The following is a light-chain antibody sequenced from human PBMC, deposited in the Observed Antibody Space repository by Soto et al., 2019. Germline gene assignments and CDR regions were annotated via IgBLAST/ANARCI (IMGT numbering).Light chain of an antibody. Sequence: QSVLTQPASVSGSPGQSITISCTGTTSDVGGYDYVSWYQQYAGKAPKVIIYQVRNRPSGVSNRFSGFKSGSTASLTISGLQAEDEADYYCSSYTNSDIWVFGGGTKLTVL. V-gene: IGLV2-14*01. J-gene: IGLJ3*02. CDR1: TSDVGGYDY. CDR2: QVR. CDR3: SSYTNSDIWV.